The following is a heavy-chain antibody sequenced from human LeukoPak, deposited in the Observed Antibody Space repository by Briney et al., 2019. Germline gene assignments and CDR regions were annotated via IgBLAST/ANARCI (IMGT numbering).Heavy chain of an antibody. D-gene: IGHD3-3*01. V-gene: IGHV1-2*02. CDR3: ARRMDYDFWSGYSFDY. CDR1: GYTFTGYY. CDR2: INPNSGGT. Sequence: RASVKVSCKASGYTFTGYYMHWVRQAPGQGLEWMGWINPNSGGTNYAQKFQGRVTMTRDTSISTAYMELSRLRSDDTAVYYCARRMDYDFWSGYSFDYWGQGTLVTVSS. J-gene: IGHJ4*02.